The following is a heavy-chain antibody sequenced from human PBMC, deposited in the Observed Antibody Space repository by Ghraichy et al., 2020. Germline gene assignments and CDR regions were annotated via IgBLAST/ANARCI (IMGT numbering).Heavy chain of an antibody. V-gene: IGHV3-23*01. CDR1: GFTFSSYA. D-gene: IGHD3-22*01. J-gene: IGHJ4*02. Sequence: GGSLRLSCAASGFTFSSYAMSWVRQAPGKGLEWVSAISGSGGSTYYADSVKGRFTISRDNSKNTLYLQMNSLRAEDTAVYYCARCTYYYDSWGSYYFDYWGQGTLVTVSS. CDR3: ARCTYYYDSWGSYYFDY. CDR2: ISGSGGST.